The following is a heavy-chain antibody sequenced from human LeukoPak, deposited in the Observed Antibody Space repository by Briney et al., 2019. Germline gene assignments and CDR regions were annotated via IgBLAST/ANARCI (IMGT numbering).Heavy chain of an antibody. V-gene: IGHV4-34*01. CDR1: GGSFSGYY. CDR2: INHSGST. Sequence: PSETLSLTCAVYGGSFSGYYWSWIRQPPGKGLEWIWEINHSGSTNYNPSLKSRVTISVDTSKNQFSLKLSSVTAADTAVYYCARDAPYYDILTGPKGGWFDPWGQGTLVTVSS. J-gene: IGHJ5*02. D-gene: IGHD3-9*01. CDR3: ARDAPYYDILTGPKGGWFDP.